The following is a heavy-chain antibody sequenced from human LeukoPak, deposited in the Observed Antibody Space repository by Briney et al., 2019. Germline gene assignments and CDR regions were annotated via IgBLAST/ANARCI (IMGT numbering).Heavy chain of an antibody. Sequence: SETLSLTCTVAGSSISSYYCSWIRQPPGKGLEWLGYIYYSGSTNYNPSLKRRVKISVDTSKNQFSLKLSSVTAADTAVYYCARASYCSGGSCYSSGFDYWGQGTLVTVSS. CDR2: IYYSGST. CDR1: GSSISSYY. J-gene: IGHJ4*02. V-gene: IGHV4-59*01. CDR3: ARASYCSGGSCYSSGFDY. D-gene: IGHD2-15*01.